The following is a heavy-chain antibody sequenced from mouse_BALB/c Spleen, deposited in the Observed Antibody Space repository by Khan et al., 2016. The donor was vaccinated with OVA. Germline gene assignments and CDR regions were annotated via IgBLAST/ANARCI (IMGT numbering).Heavy chain of an antibody. D-gene: IGHD1-1*01. CDR1: GYTFTSYV. J-gene: IGHJ3*01. Sequence: EVQLQQSGPELVKPGASVKMSCKASGYTFTSYVMHWVKQKPRQGLEWIGYISPNSDGSKYNEKFRGKATLTSDKSSSTAYMALSRLPSEDSAVYYCLRALLYGGSAYEGFAYWGQGTLVTVSA. CDR2: ISPNSDGS. CDR3: LRALLYGGSAYEGFAY. V-gene: IGHV1S136*01.